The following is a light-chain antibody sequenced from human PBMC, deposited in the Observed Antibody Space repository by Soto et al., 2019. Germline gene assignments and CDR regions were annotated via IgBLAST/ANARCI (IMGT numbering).Light chain of an antibody. CDR3: AAWDDSLNGLYV. CDR2: SNH. V-gene: IGLV1-44*01. J-gene: IGLJ1*01. Sequence: QSVLTQPPSASGTTGQRVTISCSAGSGSLSVDWYQHLPGTAPKLLIQSNHQRPSGVPDRFSGSKSGTSASLAISGLQSEDDAGYYCAAWDDSLNGLYVFGTGTKLTVL. CDR1: SGSLS.